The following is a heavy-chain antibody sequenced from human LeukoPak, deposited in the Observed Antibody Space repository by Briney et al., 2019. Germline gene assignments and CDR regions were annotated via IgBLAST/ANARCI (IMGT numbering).Heavy chain of an antibody. CDR2: ISSSGSTI. CDR1: GFTFSDDY. CDR3: ARDLRATGTTSGYYYMDV. Sequence: GGSLRLSCAASGFTFSDDYMSWIRQAPGKGLEWVSYISSSGSTINYADSVKGRFTISRDNAKNSLYLQMNSLRAEDTAVYYCARDLRATGTTSGYYYMDVWGKGTTVTVSS. D-gene: IGHD1-7*01. V-gene: IGHV3-11*04. J-gene: IGHJ6*03.